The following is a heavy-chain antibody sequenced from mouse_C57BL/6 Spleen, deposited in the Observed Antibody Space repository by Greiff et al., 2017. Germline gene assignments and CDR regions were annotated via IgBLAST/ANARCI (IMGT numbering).Heavy chain of an antibody. Sequence: VQLQQSGPELVKPGASVKMSCKASGYTFTDYYMHWVKQKPGKGLEWIGEIYPGSGNTYYNEKFKGKATLTADTSSSTAYMQLSSLTSEDSAFYFCARSDPVLLDYWGQGTTLTVSS. CDR2: YPGSGNTY. CDR1: YTFTDYYM. D-gene: IGHD1-1*01. J-gene: IGHJ2*01. V-gene: IGHV1-83*01. CDR3: RSDPVLLDY.